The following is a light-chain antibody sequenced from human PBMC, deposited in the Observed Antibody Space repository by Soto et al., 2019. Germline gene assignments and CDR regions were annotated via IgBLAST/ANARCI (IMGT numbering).Light chain of an antibody. CDR2: DTS. Sequence: EMAMTQSPATLSLSPGERATLSCRASQSVTSNYLAWYQQKPGQAPGLLIYDTSTRASGVPDRFSGSGSGTEFTLTISRLEPEDFAVYYCQQYGTSPQTFGQGTKVDI. CDR3: QQYGTSPQT. J-gene: IGKJ1*01. V-gene: IGKV3-20*01. CDR1: QSVTSNY.